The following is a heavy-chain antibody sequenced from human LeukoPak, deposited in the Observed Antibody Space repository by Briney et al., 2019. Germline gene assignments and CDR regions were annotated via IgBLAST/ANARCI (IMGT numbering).Heavy chain of an antibody. Sequence: PGASLRLSCAASGFTFSSYAMSWVRQAPGKGLEWVSAISGSGGSTYYADSVKGRFTISRDNSKNTLYLQMNSLRAEDTAVYYCTRGRSGSYFDYWGQGNLVTVSS. CDR3: TRGRSGSYFDY. V-gene: IGHV3-23*01. D-gene: IGHD1-26*01. CDR1: GFTFSSYA. J-gene: IGHJ4*02. CDR2: ISGSGGST.